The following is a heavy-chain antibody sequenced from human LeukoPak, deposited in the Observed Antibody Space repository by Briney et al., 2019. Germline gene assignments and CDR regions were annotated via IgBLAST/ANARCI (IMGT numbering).Heavy chain of an antibody. Sequence: GGSLRLSCAASGFTFSAYDMHWVRQAPGKGLEWVAVLWDDGSRKYSADSVRGRFTISRDNSKNTLYLQMNSLRAEDTAVYYCAKGLKYCSGGSCSLYMDVWGKGTQSPSP. D-gene: IGHD2-15*01. CDR3: AKGLKYCSGGSCSLYMDV. CDR2: LWDDGSRK. V-gene: IGHV3-33*06. J-gene: IGHJ6*03. CDR1: GFTFSAYD.